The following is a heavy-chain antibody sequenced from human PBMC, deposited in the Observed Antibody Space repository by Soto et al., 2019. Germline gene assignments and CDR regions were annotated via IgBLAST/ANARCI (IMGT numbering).Heavy chain of an antibody. CDR2: INHSGST. CDR3: ARGLGSLTGTTLDYYGMDV. D-gene: IGHD1-20*01. CDR1: GGSFSVYY. Sequence: ETLSLTCAVYGGSFSVYYWSWIRQPPGKGLEWIGEINHSGSTNYNPSLKSRVTISVDTSKNQFSLKLSSVTAADTAVYYCARGLGSLTGTTLDYYGMDVWGQGTTVTVSS. V-gene: IGHV4-34*01. J-gene: IGHJ6*02.